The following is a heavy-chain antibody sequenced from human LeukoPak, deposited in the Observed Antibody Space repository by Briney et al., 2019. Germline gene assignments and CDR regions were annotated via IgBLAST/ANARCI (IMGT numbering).Heavy chain of an antibody. D-gene: IGHD3-10*01. J-gene: IGHJ6*03. CDR3: AKDRGREYYMDV. CDR2: IWYGGSNK. CDR1: GFTFSSYA. V-gene: IGHV3-30*02. Sequence: GGSLRLSCAASGFTFSSYAMSWVRQAPGKGLEWVAVIWYGGSNKYYADSVKGRFTISRDNSKNTLYLQMNSLRAEDTAVYYCAKDRGREYYMDVWGKGTTVTVSS.